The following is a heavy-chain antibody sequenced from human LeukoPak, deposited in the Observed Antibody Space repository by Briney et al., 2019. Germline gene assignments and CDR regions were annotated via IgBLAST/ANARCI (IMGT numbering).Heavy chain of an antibody. CDR2: ITGSGGAT. V-gene: IGHV3-23*01. CDR3: ARDSYSGSYSYFDY. D-gene: IGHD1-26*01. J-gene: IGHJ4*02. CDR1: GFTFSDYG. Sequence: PGGSLRLSCAASGFTFSDYGMTWVRQAPGKGLEWVSSITGSGGATYLADSVKGRFAISRDNAKNSLYLQMNSLRAEDTALYYCARDSYSGSYSYFDYWGQGTLVTVSS.